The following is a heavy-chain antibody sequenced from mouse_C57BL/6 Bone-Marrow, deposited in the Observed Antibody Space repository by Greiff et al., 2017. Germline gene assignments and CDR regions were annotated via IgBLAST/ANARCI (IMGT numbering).Heavy chain of an antibody. J-gene: IGHJ2*01. CDR2: ISSGGSYT. CDR3: ARLSYGSSLDY. CDR1: GFTFSSYG. Sequence: EVKLVESGGDLVKPGGSLKLSCAASGFTFSSYGMSWVRQTPDKRLEWVATISSGGSYTYYPDSVKGRFTISRDNAKNTLYLQMSSLKSEDTAMYYCARLSYGSSLDYWGQGTTLTVSS. D-gene: IGHD1-1*01. V-gene: IGHV5-6*01.